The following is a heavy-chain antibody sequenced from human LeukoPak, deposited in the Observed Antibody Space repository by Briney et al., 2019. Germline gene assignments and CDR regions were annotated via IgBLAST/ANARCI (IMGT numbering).Heavy chain of an antibody. Sequence: GGSLRLSCAASGFTFSSYEMNWVRQAPGKGLEWVSYISSSGSTIYYADSVKGRFTISRDNAKNSLYLQMNSLRPEDTAVYYCARGPDYDILADYFGYWGQGTLVTVSS. CDR2: ISSSGSTI. V-gene: IGHV3-48*03. D-gene: IGHD3-9*01. CDR3: ARGPDYDILADYFGY. J-gene: IGHJ4*02. CDR1: GFTFSSYE.